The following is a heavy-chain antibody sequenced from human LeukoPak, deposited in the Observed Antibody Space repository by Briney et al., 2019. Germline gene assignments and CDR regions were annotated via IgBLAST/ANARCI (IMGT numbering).Heavy chain of an antibody. V-gene: IGHV4-34*01. J-gene: IGHJ4*02. Sequence: SETLSLTCAVHGGSSSGYYWSSIRQPPGKGLECIGEINHGVSTNYNPSLKRRVTISVDTSKNQFSLKLSSVTAADTAVYYCARLYSSGRSGSYYSEDYWGQGTLVTVSS. CDR3: ARLYSSGRSGSYYSEDY. CDR1: GGSSSGYY. D-gene: IGHD1-26*01. CDR2: INHGVST.